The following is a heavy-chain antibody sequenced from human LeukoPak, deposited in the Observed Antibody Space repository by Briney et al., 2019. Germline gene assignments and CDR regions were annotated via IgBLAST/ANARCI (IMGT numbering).Heavy chain of an antibody. V-gene: IGHV1-69*05. CDR1: GGTFSSYA. CDR3: ARVRGGSYYGPDY. J-gene: IGHJ4*02. Sequence: GSSVKVSCKASGGTFSSYAISWVRQAPGQGLEWMGGIIPIFGTANYAQKFQGRVTITRDTSASTAYMELSSLRSEDTAVYYCARVRGGSYYGPDYWGQGTLVTVSS. D-gene: IGHD1-26*01. CDR2: IIPIFGTA.